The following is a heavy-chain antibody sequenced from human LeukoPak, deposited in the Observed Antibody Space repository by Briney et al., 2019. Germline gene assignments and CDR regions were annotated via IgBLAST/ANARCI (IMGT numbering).Heavy chain of an antibody. D-gene: IGHD6-13*01. V-gene: IGHV3-30*18. CDR2: ISYDGGNE. CDR3: AKDSITAAADYYFDY. CDR1: GFTFSSYG. Sequence: GGSLRLSCAASGFTFSSYGMHWVRQAPGKGLEWVAVISYDGGNEYYADSVKRRFTISRDNSKNTLYLQMNILRAEATAVYYCAKDSITAAADYYFDYWGQGTLVTVSS. J-gene: IGHJ4*02.